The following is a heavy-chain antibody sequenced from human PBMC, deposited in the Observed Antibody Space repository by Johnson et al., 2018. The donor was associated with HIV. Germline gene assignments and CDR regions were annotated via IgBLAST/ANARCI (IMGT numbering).Heavy chain of an antibody. CDR2: INWNGGST. Sequence: VLLVESGGGVVRPGGSLRLSCAASGFTFDDYGMSWVRHGRGGGLAWVSGINWNGGSTGYADAVKGRFPISRDNAKNSLYLQMNSLRAADTALYYCARGLAYCGGDCSNAFDIWGQGTMVTVSS. J-gene: IGHJ3*02. V-gene: IGHV3-20*04. CDR1: GFTFDDYG. D-gene: IGHD2-21*02. CDR3: ARGLAYCGGDCSNAFDI.